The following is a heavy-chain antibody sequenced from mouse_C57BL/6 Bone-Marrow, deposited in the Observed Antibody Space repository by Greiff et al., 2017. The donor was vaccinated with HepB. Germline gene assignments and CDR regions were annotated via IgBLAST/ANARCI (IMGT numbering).Heavy chain of an antibody. Sequence: EVHLVESGGGLVQPGGSLSLSCAASGFTFTDYYMSWVRQPPGKALEWLGFIRNKANGYTTEYSASVKGRFTISRDNSQSILYLQMNALRAEDSATYYCARLSRSPYYVAYWGEGTTHTNSS. CDR2: IRNKANGYTT. CDR1: GFTFTDYY. CDR3: ARLSRSPYYVAY. V-gene: IGHV7-3*01. J-gene: IGHJ2*01.